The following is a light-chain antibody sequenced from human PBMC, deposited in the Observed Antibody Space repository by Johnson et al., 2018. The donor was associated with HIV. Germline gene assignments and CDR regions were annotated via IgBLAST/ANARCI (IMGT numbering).Light chain of an antibody. V-gene: IGLV1-51*02. CDR3: GTWDSSLNAFV. CDR1: SSNIENYF. CDR2: EDN. Sequence: HSVLTQPPSVSAAPGQRVNISCSGNSSNIENYFVSWYQQLPGAVPRLLIYEDNKRPSGIPDRFSGSKSGTSATLGITGLQTGDEADYYCGTWDSSLNAFVFGAGTRVTVL. J-gene: IGLJ1*01.